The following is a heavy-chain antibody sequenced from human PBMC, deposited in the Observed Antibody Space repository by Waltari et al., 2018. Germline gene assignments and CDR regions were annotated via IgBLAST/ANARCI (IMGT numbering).Heavy chain of an antibody. CDR2: INHSGST. Sequence: QVQLQQWGAGLLKPSETLSLTCAVYGGSFSGYYCSWIRQPTGKGPEWIGEINHSGSTNYNPSLKSRFTISVDTSKNQFSLKLSSVTAADTAVYYCARGEGYCSGGSCSYYYYYGMDVWGQGTTVTVSS. V-gene: IGHV4-34*01. D-gene: IGHD2-15*01. J-gene: IGHJ6*02. CDR3: ARGEGYCSGGSCSYYYYYGMDV. CDR1: GGSFSGYY.